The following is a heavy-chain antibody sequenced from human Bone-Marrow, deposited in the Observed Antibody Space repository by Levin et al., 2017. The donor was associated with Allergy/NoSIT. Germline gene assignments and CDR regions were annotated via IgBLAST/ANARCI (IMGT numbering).Heavy chain of an antibody. CDR3: AREGGRSSGWYSQDAFDI. CDR1: GFTFSSYG. Sequence: LSLTCAASGFTFSSYGMHWVRQAPGKGLEWVAVIWYDGSNKYYADSVKGRFTISRDNSKNTLYLQMNSLRAEDTAVYYCAREGGRSSGWYSQDAFDIWGQGTMVTVSS. D-gene: IGHD6-19*01. J-gene: IGHJ3*02. CDR2: IWYDGSNK. V-gene: IGHV3-33*01.